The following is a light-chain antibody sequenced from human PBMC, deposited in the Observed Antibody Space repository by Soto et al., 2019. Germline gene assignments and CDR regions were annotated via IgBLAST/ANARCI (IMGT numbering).Light chain of an antibody. Sequence: QSALAQPPSASGSPGQSVTISCTGSGSDIGAYNFVSWYQQHPGKAPKLMIFGVTERPSGVPDRFSGSKSGNTASLTVSGLQAADEADYFCKSYAGSNTYVFGSGTQLTVL. J-gene: IGLJ7*01. CDR1: GSDIGAYNF. V-gene: IGLV2-8*01. CDR3: KSYAGSNTYV. CDR2: GVT.